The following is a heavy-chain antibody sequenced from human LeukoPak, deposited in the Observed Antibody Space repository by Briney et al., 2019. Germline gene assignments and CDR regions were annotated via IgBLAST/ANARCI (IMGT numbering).Heavy chain of an antibody. Sequence: FQGRVTITRDTSTSTVYMELSSLRSEDTAVYYCARDEHIVVVPAAMRYWGQGTLVTVSS. J-gene: IGHJ4*02. CDR3: ARDEHIVVVPAAMRY. V-gene: IGHV1-46*01. D-gene: IGHD2-2*01.